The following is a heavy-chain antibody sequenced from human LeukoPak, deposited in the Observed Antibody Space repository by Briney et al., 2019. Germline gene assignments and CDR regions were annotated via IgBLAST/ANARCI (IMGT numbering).Heavy chain of an antibody. CDR1: GGSISSSNYY. CDR2: ISYSGST. CDR3: ARAGQQWSPLRGTSLDY. V-gene: IGHV4-39*07. Sequence: SETLSLTCTVSGGSISSSNYYWGWIRQPPGKGLEWIGSISYSGSTYYNPSLKSRVTISVDTSKNQFSLKLSSVTAADTAVYYCARAGQQWSPLRGTSLDYWGQGTLVTVSS. D-gene: IGHD6-19*01. J-gene: IGHJ4*02.